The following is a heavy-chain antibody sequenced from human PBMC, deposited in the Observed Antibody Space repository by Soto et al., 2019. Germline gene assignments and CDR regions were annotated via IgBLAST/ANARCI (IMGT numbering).Heavy chain of an antibody. J-gene: IGHJ2*01. V-gene: IGHV4-34*01. CDR1: GGSFSGYY. D-gene: IGHD1-1*01. CDR3: ARRYAVWYFDL. CDR2: INHSGST. Sequence: QVQLQQWGAGLLKPSETLSLTCAVYGGSFSGYYWSWIRQPPGKGLEWIGEINHSGSTNYNPSLKSRVTISVDTSKNQFSLKLGSVTAADTAVYYCARRYAVWYFDLWGRGTLVTVSS.